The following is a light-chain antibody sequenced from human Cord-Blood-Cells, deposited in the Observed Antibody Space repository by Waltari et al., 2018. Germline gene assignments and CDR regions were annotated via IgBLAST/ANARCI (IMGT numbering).Light chain of an antibody. CDR3: AAWDDSLSVV. CDR2: RNN. V-gene: IGLV1-47*01. Sequence: QSVLTQPPSASGTPGQRVTISCSGSSSNIGSNYVYWYQQLPGTAPKLLIYRNNQLPSGVPDRISGSKSGTSASLAISGLRSEDEADYYCAAWDDSLSVVFGGGTKLTVL. CDR1: SSNIGSNY. J-gene: IGLJ2*01.